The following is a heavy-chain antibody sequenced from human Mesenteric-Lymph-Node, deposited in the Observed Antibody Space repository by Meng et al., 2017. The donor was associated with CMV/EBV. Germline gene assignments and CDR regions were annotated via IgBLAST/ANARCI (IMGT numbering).Heavy chain of an antibody. J-gene: IGHJ6*02. D-gene: IGHD4-23*01. Sequence: SETLSLTCTVSGDSVTSGPYYWNWIRQPPGKGLEWIGYIHHDGSTNHNPSLSSRVTMSLDPSKNQFFLNLRSVTAADTAVYYCARDREVVTVRPIQRHYYQGMEVWGQGTTVTVSS. V-gene: IGHV4-61*01. CDR2: IHHDGST. CDR1: GDSVTSGPYY. CDR3: ARDREVVTVRPIQRHYYQGMEV.